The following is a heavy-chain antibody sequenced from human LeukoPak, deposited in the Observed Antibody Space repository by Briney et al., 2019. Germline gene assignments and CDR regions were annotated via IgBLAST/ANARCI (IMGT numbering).Heavy chain of an antibody. J-gene: IGHJ4*02. CDR3: ARTSFQSGYPY. V-gene: IGHV4-34*01. CDR2: INDSGST. Sequence: SETLSLTCAVYVGSFSGYYWSCIRHPPGKGREWIGEINDSGSTNYNPSLKSRVTISVDTSKNQFSLKLSSVTAADTAVYYCARTSFQSGYPYWGQGTLVTVSS. D-gene: IGHD5-12*01. CDR1: VGSFSGYY.